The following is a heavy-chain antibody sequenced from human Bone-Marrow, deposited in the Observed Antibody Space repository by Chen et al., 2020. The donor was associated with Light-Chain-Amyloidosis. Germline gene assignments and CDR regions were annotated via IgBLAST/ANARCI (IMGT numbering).Heavy chain of an antibody. V-gene: IGHV3-15*01. D-gene: IGHD2-21*01. CDR1: GFSFSNAW. J-gene: IGHJ4*02. Sequence: EVRLVESGGGVVKPGGSLRLSCEASGFSFSNAWVTGVRQAPGKGLGWLGGIKSESDGGTTAFAASVQGRFGISRDQTRNTVYLQMSSLKSDDTAIYYCASDGGLVVVEAAVWGQGTQVTVSS. CDR2: IKSESDGGTT. CDR3: ASDGGLVVVEAAV.